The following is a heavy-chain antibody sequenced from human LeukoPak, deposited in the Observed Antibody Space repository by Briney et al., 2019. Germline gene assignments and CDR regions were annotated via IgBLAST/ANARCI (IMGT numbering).Heavy chain of an antibody. D-gene: IGHD2-21*02. CDR2: INPNSGGT. Sequence: ASVKVSCKPSGYTFTGYYMHWVREAPGQGLEWMGWINPNSGGTNYAQKFQGRVTMTRDTSISTAYMELSRLRSDDTAVYYCARGGKVVVTANFDYWGQGTLVTVSS. V-gene: IGHV1-2*02. J-gene: IGHJ4*02. CDR1: GYTFTGYY. CDR3: ARGGKVVVTANFDY.